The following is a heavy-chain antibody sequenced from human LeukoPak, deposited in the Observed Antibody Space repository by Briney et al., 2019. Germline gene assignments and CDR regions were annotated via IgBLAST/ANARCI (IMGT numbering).Heavy chain of an antibody. V-gene: IGHV3-30*02. D-gene: IGHD2-15*01. CDR1: GFTFSSYS. CDR2: IRFDGSTQ. Sequence: PGGSLRLSCAASGFTFSSYSMNWVRQAPGKGLEWVAFIRFDGSTQYYADSVKGRFTISRDNSKNTLYLQMNSLRVEDTAVYSCAKDGGQKIYYYFMDVWGKGTTVTISS. CDR3: AKDGGQKIYYYFMDV. J-gene: IGHJ6*03.